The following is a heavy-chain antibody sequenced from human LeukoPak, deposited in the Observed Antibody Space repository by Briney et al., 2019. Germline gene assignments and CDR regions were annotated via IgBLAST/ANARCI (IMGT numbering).Heavy chain of an antibody. J-gene: IGHJ3*02. CDR1: GYTFTGYY. CDR2: INPNSGGT. D-gene: IGHD4-11*01. V-gene: IGHV1-2*02. CDR3: ASDYSKPTGAFDI. Sequence: ASVKGSCKASGYTFTGYYMHWVRQAPGQGLEWMGWINPNSGGTNYAQKFQGRVTMTRDTSISTAYMELSRLRSDDTAMYYCASDYSKPTGAFDIWGQGTMVTVSS.